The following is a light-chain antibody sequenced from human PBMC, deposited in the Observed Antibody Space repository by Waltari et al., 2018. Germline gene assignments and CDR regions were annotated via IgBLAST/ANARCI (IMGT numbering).Light chain of an antibody. Sequence: EIVLTQSPATLSLSPGERATLSCQASQSVSNYLAWYQQKRGQTPSLLIYDASNRAPGIPARFSGSGSGTDFTLTISGLEPEDSAVYYCQLRYSWPPKFTFGPGTKVEIK. J-gene: IGKJ3*01. CDR1: QSVSNY. CDR3: QLRYSWPPKFT. CDR2: DAS. V-gene: IGKV3-11*01.